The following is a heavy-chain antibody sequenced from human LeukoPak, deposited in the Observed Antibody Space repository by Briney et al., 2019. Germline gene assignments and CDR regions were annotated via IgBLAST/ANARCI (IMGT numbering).Heavy chain of an antibody. CDR1: GGSISSYY. CDR2: VHYSGST. CDR3: AREEYSSGSGVDY. J-gene: IGHJ4*02. D-gene: IGHD6-19*01. Sequence: PSETLSLTCTVSGGSISSYYWSWIRQPPGKGLEWIGYVHYSGSTNYNPSLKSRVTISVDTSKNQFSLKLSSVTAADTAVYYCAREEYSSGSGVDYWGQGTLVTVSS. V-gene: IGHV4-59*12.